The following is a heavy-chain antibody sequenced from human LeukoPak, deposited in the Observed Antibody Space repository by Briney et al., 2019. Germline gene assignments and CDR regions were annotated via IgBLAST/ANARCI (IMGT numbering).Heavy chain of an antibody. CDR3: ARDGSGVWFDY. CDR2: INPSCGST. Sequence: ASVKVSCKASGYTFTSYYMHWVRQAPGQGLEWMGIINPSCGSTSYAQKFQGRVTMTRDTSTSTVYMELRSLRSEDTAVYYCARDGSGVWFDYWGQGTLVTVSS. D-gene: IGHD3-10*01. V-gene: IGHV1-46*01. J-gene: IGHJ4*02. CDR1: GYTFTSYY.